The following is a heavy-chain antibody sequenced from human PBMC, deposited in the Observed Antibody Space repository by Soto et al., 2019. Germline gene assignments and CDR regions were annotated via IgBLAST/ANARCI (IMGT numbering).Heavy chain of an antibody. CDR2: IYYRGST. V-gene: IGHV4-59*11. D-gene: IGHD1-26*01. CDR3: ARDGREASGMDV. Sequence: SETLSLTCTVSGGSISSHYWSWVRQAPGKGLEWIGHIYYRGSTTYNPSLRSRSTISVDTSNNQFSLKLNSVTTADTAVYYCARDGREASGMDVWGQGTKVTV. J-gene: IGHJ6*02. CDR1: GGSISSHY.